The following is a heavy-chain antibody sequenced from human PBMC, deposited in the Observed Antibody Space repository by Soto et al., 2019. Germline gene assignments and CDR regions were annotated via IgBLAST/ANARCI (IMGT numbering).Heavy chain of an antibody. Sequence: QVQLQQWGAGLLKPSETLSLTCAVYGGSFSGYYWSWIRQPPGKGLEWIGEINHSGSTNYNPSLNSRVTISVDSSNTRVSPKLSSVTAADTAVYYCAGGRGGELLLHYFDYWGQGTLVTVSS. D-gene: IGHD1-26*01. CDR3: AGGRGGELLLHYFDY. V-gene: IGHV4-34*01. J-gene: IGHJ4*02. CDR2: INHSGST. CDR1: GGSFSGYY.